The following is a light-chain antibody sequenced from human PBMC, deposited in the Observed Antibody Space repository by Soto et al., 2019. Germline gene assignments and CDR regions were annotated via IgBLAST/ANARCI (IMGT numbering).Light chain of an antibody. Sequence: EIVLTQSPGTLSLSPGERATLSRRASQSVSSSFLAWYQQKPGQAPRLLIYGASSRATGIPDRFSVSGSGTDFTLTISRLEPEDFAVYYCLQYGTSPRTFGQGTKVDIK. V-gene: IGKV3-20*01. J-gene: IGKJ2*01. CDR3: LQYGTSPRT. CDR2: GAS. CDR1: QSVSSSF.